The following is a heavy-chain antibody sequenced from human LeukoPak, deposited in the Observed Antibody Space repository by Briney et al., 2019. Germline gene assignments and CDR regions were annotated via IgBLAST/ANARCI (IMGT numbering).Heavy chain of an antibody. CDR3: AKDGRQRKTYFYGSGSANAFDI. J-gene: IGHJ3*02. D-gene: IGHD3-10*01. CDR2: IRYDGSNR. V-gene: IGHV3-30*02. Sequence: GGSLRLSCVVSGFTISSYGMHWVRQAPGKGLEWVAFIRYDGSNRYYADSVKGRFTISRDNSKNTLYLQMNSLRAEDTAVYYCAKDGRQRKTYFYGSGSANAFDIWGQGTMVTVSS. CDR1: GFTISSYG.